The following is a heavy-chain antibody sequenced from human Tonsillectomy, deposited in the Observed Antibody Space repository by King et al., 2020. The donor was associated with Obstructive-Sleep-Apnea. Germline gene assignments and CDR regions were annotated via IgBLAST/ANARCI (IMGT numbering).Heavy chain of an antibody. V-gene: IGHV3-23*04. Sequence: VQLVESGGGLVQPGGSLRLSCAVSGFTFSSYTMSWVRQAPGKGLEWVSAISGSGGSTYYADSVKGRFTISRDNSKNTLYLQMNSLRAEDTAVYYCAKDWGGTGWHEYFDYWGQGTLVTVSS. D-gene: IGHD6-25*01. CDR1: GFTFSSYT. CDR2: ISGSGGST. CDR3: AKDWGGTGWHEYFDY. J-gene: IGHJ4*02.